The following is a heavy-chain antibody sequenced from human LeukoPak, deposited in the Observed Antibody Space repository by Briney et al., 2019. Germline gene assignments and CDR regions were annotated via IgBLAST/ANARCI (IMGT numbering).Heavy chain of an antibody. CDR2: IRGDGRAT. J-gene: IGHJ4*02. D-gene: IGHD2/OR15-2a*01. CDR1: GFIFTDYW. V-gene: IGHV3-74*03. CDR3: AKDRSDNSTWYVGSH. Sequence: GGSLRLSCEASGFIFTDYWMHWVRQAPGKELVWVARIRGDGRATTYADSVKGRFTISRDNSKNTLYLQMNSLRVEDTAVYYCAKDRSDNSTWYVGSHWGQGTLVTVSS.